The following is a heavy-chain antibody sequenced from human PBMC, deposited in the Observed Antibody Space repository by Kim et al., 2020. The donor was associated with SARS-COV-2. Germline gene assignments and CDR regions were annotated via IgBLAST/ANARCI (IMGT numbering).Heavy chain of an antibody. J-gene: IGHJ5*02. V-gene: IGHV4-61*01. Sequence: SETLSLTCTVSGGSVSSGSYYWSWIRQPPGKGLEWIGYIYYSGSTNYNPSLKSRVIISVDTSKNQFSLKLSSVTAADTAVYYCARVVYYGSGSYYNWFDPWGQGTLVTVSS. D-gene: IGHD3-10*01. CDR1: GGSVSSGSYY. CDR3: ARVVYYGSGSYYNWFDP. CDR2: IYYSGST.